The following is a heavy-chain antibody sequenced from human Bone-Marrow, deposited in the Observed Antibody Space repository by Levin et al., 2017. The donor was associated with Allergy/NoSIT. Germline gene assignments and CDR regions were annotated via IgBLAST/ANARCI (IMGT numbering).Heavy chain of an antibody. CDR2: IGTSSLGT. V-gene: IGHV3-23*01. CDR3: AKMGPLNGNHESFHY. J-gene: IGHJ4*02. D-gene: IGHD3-9*01. CDR1: GFTFSANA. Sequence: QTGGSLRLSCATSGFTFSANAMSWVRQAPGKGLEWVSTIGTSSLGTYYADSVKGRFTISRDDSRDTLYLQMNSLRAEDTAVYYCAKMGPLNGNHESFHYWGQGSLVTVSS.